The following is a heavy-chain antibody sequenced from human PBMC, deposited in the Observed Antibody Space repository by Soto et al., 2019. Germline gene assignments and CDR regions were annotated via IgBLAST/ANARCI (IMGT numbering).Heavy chain of an antibody. Sequence: GGSLRLSCVASGFVFSDYAMSWVRQAPGKGLEWVSAISAGGVDTYYADSVKGRFTVSRANSKNTLYLQMNSLRAEDTAIYYCANVPIWCGGSSCYTEGFDSWGQGTLVTVSS. CDR1: GFVFSDYA. CDR2: ISAGGVDT. D-gene: IGHD2-21*01. J-gene: IGHJ4*02. CDR3: ANVPIWCGGSSCYTEGFDS. V-gene: IGHV3-23*01.